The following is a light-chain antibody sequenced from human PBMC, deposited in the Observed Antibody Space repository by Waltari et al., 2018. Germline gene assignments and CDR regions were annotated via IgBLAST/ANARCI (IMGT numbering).Light chain of an antibody. CDR2: YTT. Sequence: DIQMSQSPSSLSASIGLRVTITCRASQDISSYLKWYQQKPGQAPKLLIYYTTYLASGVPSRFSGSGSGTEFTLTISSLQPEDFATYYCQQDNSNPFTFGPGTKLDVK. CDR1: QDISSY. CDR3: QQDNSNPFT. V-gene: IGKV1-17*01. J-gene: IGKJ3*01.